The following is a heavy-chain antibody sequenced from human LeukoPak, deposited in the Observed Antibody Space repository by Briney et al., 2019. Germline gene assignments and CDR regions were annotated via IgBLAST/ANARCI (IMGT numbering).Heavy chain of an antibody. CDR3: ARGSIRSSYSSSWRMDV. D-gene: IGHD6-13*01. CDR1: GGSISSGGYY. J-gene: IGHJ6*04. V-gene: IGHV4-31*03. Sequence: SETLSLTCTVSGGSISSGGYYWSWIRQHPGKGLEWIGYIYYSGTTYYNPSLKSRVTISVDTSKNQFSLKLSSVTAADTAVYYCARGSIRSSYSSSWRMDVWGKGTTVTVSS. CDR2: IYYSGTT.